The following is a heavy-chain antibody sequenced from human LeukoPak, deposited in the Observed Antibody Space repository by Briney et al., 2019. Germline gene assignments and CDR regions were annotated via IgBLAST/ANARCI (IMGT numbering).Heavy chain of an antibody. CDR1: GFTFSSYG. V-gene: IGHV3-30*03. J-gene: IGHJ4*02. Sequence: GGSLRLSCAASGFTFSSYGMYWVRQAPGKGLEWVAVISYDGSNKYYADSVKGRFTISRDNSKNTLYLQMNSLRAEDTAVYYCARNLKAPMVRGVIADYWGQGTLVTVSS. CDR2: ISYDGSNK. D-gene: IGHD3-10*01. CDR3: ARNLKAPMVRGVIADY.